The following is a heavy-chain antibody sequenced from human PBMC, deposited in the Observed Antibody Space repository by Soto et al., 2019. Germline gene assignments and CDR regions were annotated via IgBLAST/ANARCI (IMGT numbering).Heavy chain of an antibody. CDR1: GDSVSSNSAA. Sequence: QVQLQQSGPGLVKPSQTLSLTCAISGDSVSSNSAAWNWIRQSPSRGLEWLGRTYYRSKWYNDYXXSVKSRITINXXTXKXXFALQLNSVTPEDTAVYYCARDRDWDDQTHNWFDPWGQGTLVTVSS. CDR3: ARDRDWDDQTHNWFDP. V-gene: IGHV6-1*01. J-gene: IGHJ5*02. CDR2: TYYRSKWYN. D-gene: IGHD1-1*01.